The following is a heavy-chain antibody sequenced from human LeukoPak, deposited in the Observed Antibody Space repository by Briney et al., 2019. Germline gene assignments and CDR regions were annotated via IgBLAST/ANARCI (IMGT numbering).Heavy chain of an antibody. D-gene: IGHD2-8*02. J-gene: IGHJ4*02. CDR1: GFTLGSYW. V-gene: IGHV3-74*01. CDR2: INSDGSST. Sequence: GGSLRLSCAASGFTLGSYWMHWVRQAPGKGLVWVSRINSDGSSTTYADSVKGRFTISRDNAKNTLYLQMNSVRAEDTAVYYCAKGGGTVVDYWGQGTLVTVSS. CDR3: AKGGGTVVDY.